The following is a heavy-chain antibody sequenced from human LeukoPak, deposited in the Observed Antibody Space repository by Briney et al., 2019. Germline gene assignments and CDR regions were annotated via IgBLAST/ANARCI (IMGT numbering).Heavy chain of an antibody. J-gene: IGHJ4*02. CDR1: GFTFSRYA. Sequence: GSLRLSCSASGFTFSRYAMRWVRQAPGKGLEYVSAISSNGGSTYYADSVKGRFTISRDNSRNTLHLQMSSLRVEDTAVYYCVKDSSSGSYFDYWGQGTLVTVSS. CDR3: VKDSSSGSYFDY. D-gene: IGHD3-10*01. V-gene: IGHV3-64D*06. CDR2: ISSNGGST.